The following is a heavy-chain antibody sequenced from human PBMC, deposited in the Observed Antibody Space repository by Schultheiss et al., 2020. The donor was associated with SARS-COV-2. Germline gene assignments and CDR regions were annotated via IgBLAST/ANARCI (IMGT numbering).Heavy chain of an antibody. J-gene: IGHJ5*02. CDR2: IYYSEST. Sequence: SETLSLTCTVSGGSISSYYWSWIRQPPGKGLEWIGYIYYSESTNYNPSLKSRVTISVDTSKNQFSLKLSSVTAADTAVYYCARQGNWGDWFDPWGQGTLVTVSS. D-gene: IGHD7-27*01. V-gene: IGHV4-59*08. CDR1: GGSISSYY. CDR3: ARQGNWGDWFDP.